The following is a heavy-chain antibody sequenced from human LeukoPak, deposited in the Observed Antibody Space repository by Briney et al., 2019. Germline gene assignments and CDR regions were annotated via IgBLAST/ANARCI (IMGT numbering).Heavy chain of an antibody. CDR1: GDTFSSNSAA. Sequence: SQTLSLTCAISGDTFSSNSAAWNWIRQSPSRGLEWLGRTYYRSKWYNDSAVSVKSRITINPDTSKNQFSLQLNSVTPEDTAVYYCARDGDSSSWTPYYYYGMDVWGQGTTVTVSS. CDR2: TYYRSKWYN. CDR3: ARDGDSSSWTPYYYYGMDV. D-gene: IGHD6-13*01. V-gene: IGHV6-1*01. J-gene: IGHJ6*02.